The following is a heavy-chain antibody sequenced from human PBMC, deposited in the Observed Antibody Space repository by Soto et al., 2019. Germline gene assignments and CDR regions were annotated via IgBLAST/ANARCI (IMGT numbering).Heavy chain of an antibody. CDR1: GFTFSSYS. CDR2: ISSSSSYI. J-gene: IGHJ4*02. D-gene: IGHD3-10*01. CDR3: ARDPQGSYCYIDY. Sequence: GGSLRLSCAASGFTFSSYSMNWVRQAPGKGLEWVSSISSSSSYIYYVDSVKGRFTISRDNSKNTLFLQMNSLRAEDTAVYYCARDPQGSYCYIDYWGQGTPVTVSS. V-gene: IGHV3-21*01.